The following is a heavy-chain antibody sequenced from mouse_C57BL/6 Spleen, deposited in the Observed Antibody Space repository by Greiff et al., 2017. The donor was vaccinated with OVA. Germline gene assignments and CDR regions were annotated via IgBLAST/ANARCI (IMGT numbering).Heavy chain of an antibody. CDR2: IYPRSGNT. CDR3: ARNDGSSYWYFDV. D-gene: IGHD1-1*01. Sequence: VQLQQSGAELARPGASVKLSCKASGYTFTSYGISWVKQRTGQGLEWIGEIYPRSGNTYYNEKFKGKATLTADKSSSTAYMELRSLTSEDSAVYFCARNDGSSYWYFDVWGTGTTVTVSS. J-gene: IGHJ1*03. CDR1: GYTFTSYG. V-gene: IGHV1-81*01.